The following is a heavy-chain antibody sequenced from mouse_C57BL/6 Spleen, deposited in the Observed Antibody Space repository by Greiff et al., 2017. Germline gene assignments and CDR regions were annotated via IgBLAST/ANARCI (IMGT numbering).Heavy chain of an antibody. V-gene: IGHV1-66*01. J-gene: IGHJ4*01. D-gene: IGHD2-3*01. CDR3: ARWDGPARDY. Sequence: QVQLQQSGPELVKPGASVKISCKASGYSFTSYYIHWVKQRPGQGLEWIGWIYPGSGNTKYNEKFKGKATLTADTSSSTAYMQLSSLTSEDSAVYYCARWDGPARDYWGQGTSVTVSS. CDR1: GYSFTSYY. CDR2: IYPGSGNT.